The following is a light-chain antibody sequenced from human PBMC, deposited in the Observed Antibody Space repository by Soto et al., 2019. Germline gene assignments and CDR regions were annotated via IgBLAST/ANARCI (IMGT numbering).Light chain of an antibody. CDR3: QKYDSAPT. V-gene: IGKV3-20*01. J-gene: IGKJ1*01. CDR2: SVS. CDR1: QSVSNDY. Sequence: EMVLTQSPGTLSLSPGDRATPSCRASQSVSNDYVAWVQQKPGQTPRLLIYSVSSRATGIPDRFSGSGSGTDFTLTISRLEPEDVATYYCQKYDSAPTFGPGTKVDIK.